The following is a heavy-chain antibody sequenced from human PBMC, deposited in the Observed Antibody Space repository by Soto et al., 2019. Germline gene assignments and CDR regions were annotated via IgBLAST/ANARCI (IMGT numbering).Heavy chain of an antibody. Sequence: DVQLVESGGGLVQPGRSLRLSCVASGFSFGDYGMHWVRQAPGRGPEWVSGISWNSGNIGYAETVKGRFTISRDNAKNSLDLQMNSLRAEDTALYYCVKDGLTSVFGLVHDGSDIWGHGTIVTVSS. CDR2: ISWNSGNI. CDR3: VKDGLTSVFGLVHDGSDI. J-gene: IGHJ3*02. CDR1: GFSFGDYG. V-gene: IGHV3-9*01. D-gene: IGHD3-3*01.